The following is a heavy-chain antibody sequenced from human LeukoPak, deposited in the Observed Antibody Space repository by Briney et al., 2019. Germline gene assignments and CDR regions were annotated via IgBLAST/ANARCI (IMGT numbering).Heavy chain of an antibody. D-gene: IGHD2-15*01. CDR2: ISGGTGGT. CDR3: ARVAYTSSWGERYYFDY. CDR1: GFTFSNYA. J-gene: IGHJ4*02. V-gene: IGHV3-23*01. Sequence: GGSLRLSCAASGFTFSNYAMTWVRQAPGKGLFWVSTISGGTGGTFHADSVKGRFTISRDISKNTLFLLMNSLTVEDTAIYYCARVAYTSSWGERYYFDYWGQGTLVTVSS.